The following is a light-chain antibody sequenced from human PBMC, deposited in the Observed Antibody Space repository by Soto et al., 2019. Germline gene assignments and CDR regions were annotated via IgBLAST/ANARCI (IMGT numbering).Light chain of an antibody. CDR2: AAS. Sequence: DIQMTQSPSSLSASVGDRVTITCRASQSISSYLNLYQQKPWKAPKLLIYAASSLQSGVPSRFSGSGSGTDFTLTISSLQAEDFASYYGQQSYSTPRTFGQGTKLQI. V-gene: IGKV1-39*01. CDR1: QSISSY. CDR3: QQSYSTPRT. J-gene: IGKJ2*01.